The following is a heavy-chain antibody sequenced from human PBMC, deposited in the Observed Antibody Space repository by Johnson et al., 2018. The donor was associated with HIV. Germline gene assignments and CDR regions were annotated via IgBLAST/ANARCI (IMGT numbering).Heavy chain of an antibody. J-gene: IGHJ3*02. D-gene: IGHD2-2*01. Sequence: VQLVESGGGLVQPGGSLRLSCAASGFTFSSYWMSWVRQAPGKGLEWVANIKQDGSEKYYVDSVKGRFTISRDNAKNSLYLQMNSLRAEDTAVYYCAKTAAADAFDIWGQGTMVTVSS. V-gene: IGHV3-7*01. CDR2: IKQDGSEK. CDR1: GFTFSSYW. CDR3: AKTAAADAFDI.